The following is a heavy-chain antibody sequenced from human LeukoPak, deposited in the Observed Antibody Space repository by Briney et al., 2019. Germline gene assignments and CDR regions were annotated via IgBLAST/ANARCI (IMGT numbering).Heavy chain of an antibody. D-gene: IGHD1-1*01. CDR2: IRSKANSYPT. CDR3: TSGLSVRRSNNTPVDH. CDR1: WVPFSGSV. Sequence: GGSLSLSCTASWVPFSGSVMHWVRQASGRGLEWVGRIRSKANSYPTVYAASVKGRFTISRDDSKTTAYLQMNSLKTEDTAVYYCTSGLSVRRSNNTPVDHWGQGTLVTVSS. V-gene: IGHV3-73*01. J-gene: IGHJ4*02.